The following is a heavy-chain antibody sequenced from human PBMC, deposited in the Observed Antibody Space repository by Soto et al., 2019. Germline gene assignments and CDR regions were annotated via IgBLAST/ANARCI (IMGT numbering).Heavy chain of an antibody. CDR2: IHYTGGT. V-gene: IGHV4-59*08. J-gene: IGHJ4*02. Sequence: QVHLQESGPGLVKPSETLSLTCAVSGGSISGYSWSWIRQPPGKGLEWIGNIHYTGGTNYNPSLKSRLTISLDTSKIQTSLQLTSVTAADTAIYYCARRTKLGTAWYPDCWGQGTLVTVSS. D-gene: IGHD6-19*01. CDR1: GGSISGYS. CDR3: ARRTKLGTAWYPDC.